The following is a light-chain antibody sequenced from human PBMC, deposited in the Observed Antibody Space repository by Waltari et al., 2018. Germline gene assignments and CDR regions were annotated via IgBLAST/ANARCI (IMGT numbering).Light chain of an antibody. Sequence: DIVLMQSPGTLSLSPGERATLSCRASQRVTTSYLGWYQQKPGQAPRLLIYGASSRATGVPDRFSGSGSGTDFTLTISKLEPEDFGLYYCQHYGGSPRTFGQGTKVEIK. CDR3: QHYGGSPRT. CDR2: GAS. J-gene: IGKJ1*01. V-gene: IGKV3-20*01. CDR1: QRVTTSY.